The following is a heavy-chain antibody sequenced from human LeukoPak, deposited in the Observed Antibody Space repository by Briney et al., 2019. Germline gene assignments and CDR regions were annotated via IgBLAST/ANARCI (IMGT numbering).Heavy chain of an antibody. CDR1: GGSISSISYD. Sequence: SETLSLTCTVSGGSISSISYDWGWIRQPPGKGLGWGGGLYYSGSIYYNPSLKNRVTISVDTSTNQFSLCLSAVTSADTAVYYCAQSRYYDFWSGYYLGNNWFDPWGQGTLVTVSS. V-gene: IGHV4-39*01. CDR3: AQSRYYDFWSGYYLGNNWFDP. J-gene: IGHJ5*02. D-gene: IGHD3-3*01. CDR2: LYYSGSI.